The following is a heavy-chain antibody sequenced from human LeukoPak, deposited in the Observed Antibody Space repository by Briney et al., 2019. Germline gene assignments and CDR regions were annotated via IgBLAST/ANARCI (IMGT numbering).Heavy chain of an antibody. CDR1: GGTFSSYP. D-gene: IGHD6-6*01. V-gene: IGHV1-69*13. J-gene: IGHJ4*02. CDR3: ARSHMAARTYFDY. Sequence: GASVKVSCKASGGTFSSYPINWVRQAPGQGLEWMGGIIPIFGTTNYAQKFQGRITITADESTSTAYMELSSLRSEDTAVYYCARSHMAARTYFDYWGQGTLVTVSS. CDR2: IIPIFGTT.